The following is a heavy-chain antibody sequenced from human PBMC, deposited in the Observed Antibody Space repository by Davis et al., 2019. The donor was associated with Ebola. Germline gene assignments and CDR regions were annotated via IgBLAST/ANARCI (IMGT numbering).Heavy chain of an antibody. Sequence: GESLKISCAASGFTFRGYWMLWVRQRPGKGLEWVSRINPEESVTNYAESVKGRFTISRDNAKYSLYLQMSDLRVEDTAVYFCVTDLYNFHFDSWGQGTLLVVSS. V-gene: IGHV3-74*01. CDR2: INPEESVT. CDR3: VTDLYNFHFDS. CDR1: GFTFRGYW. J-gene: IGHJ4*02. D-gene: IGHD5-24*01.